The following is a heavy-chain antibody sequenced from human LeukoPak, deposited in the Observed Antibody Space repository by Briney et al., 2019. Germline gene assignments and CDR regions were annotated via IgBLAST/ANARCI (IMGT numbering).Heavy chain of an antibody. Sequence: SETLSLTCSLSGGFINNNYWAWIRQPPGKTLEWSGSIYYTGSTNYNPSLKCRVTISVDTFKTQFSPKLSSATAADTAVYYCARGVAVAGYYYYYYMDVWGKGTTVTISS. CDR2: IYYTGST. J-gene: IGHJ6*03. D-gene: IGHD6-19*01. CDR1: GGFINNNY. CDR3: ARGVAVAGYYYYYYMDV. V-gene: IGHV4-59*01.